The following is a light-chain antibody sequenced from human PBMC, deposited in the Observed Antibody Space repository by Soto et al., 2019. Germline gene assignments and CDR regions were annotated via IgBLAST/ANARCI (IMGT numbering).Light chain of an antibody. CDR3: QKYNSPPRT. CDR2: AAS. J-gene: IGKJ5*01. V-gene: IGKV1-27*01. Sequence: DIQMTQSPSSLSASVGDRVTITCRASQGISNYLAWYQQNPGKVPKLLIYAASTLQSGVPSRFSGSGSGTDFSLTISSLQPEDVATYFCQKYNSPPRTFGQGTRLEI. CDR1: QGISNY.